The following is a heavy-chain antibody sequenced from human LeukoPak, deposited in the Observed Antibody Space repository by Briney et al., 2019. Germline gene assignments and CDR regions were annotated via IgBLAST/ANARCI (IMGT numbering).Heavy chain of an antibody. CDR1: GFTFSTYI. CDR2: MGSRSGNI. D-gene: IGHD3-22*01. CDR3: ARVGLGDSSGGDFDY. V-gene: IGHV3-48*01. Sequence: GGSLRLSCAASGFTFSTYIMTWVRQAPGKGLEWVSYMGSRSGNIYYADSVKGRFTISRDNAKNSLYLQMNSLRAEDTAVYYCARVGLGDSSGGDFDYWGQGTLVTVSS. J-gene: IGHJ4*02.